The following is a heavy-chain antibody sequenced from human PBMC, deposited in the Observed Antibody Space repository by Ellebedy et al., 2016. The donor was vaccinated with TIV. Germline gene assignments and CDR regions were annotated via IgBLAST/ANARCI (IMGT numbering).Heavy chain of an antibody. CDR2: ISGSGGST. CDR1: GFTFSSYA. D-gene: IGHD2-15*01. J-gene: IGHJ4*02. V-gene: IGHV3-23*01. CDR3: AKDKGDIVVVTIDY. Sequence: GESLKISCAASGFTFSSYAMSWVRQAPGKGLEWVSAISGSGGSTYYADSVKGRFTISRDNSKNTLYLQMNSLRAEDTAVYYCAKDKGDIVVVTIDYWGQGTLVTVSS.